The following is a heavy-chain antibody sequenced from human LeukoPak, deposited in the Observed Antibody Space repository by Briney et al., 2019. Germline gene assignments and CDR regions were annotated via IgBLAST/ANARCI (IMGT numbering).Heavy chain of an antibody. CDR1: GGSISSSSYY. D-gene: IGHD5-18*01. CDR2: IYYSGGT. J-gene: IGHJ6*02. V-gene: IGHV4-39*01. CDR3: ARVDTAMAYYYYYGMDV. Sequence: PSETPSLTCTVSGGSISSSSYYWGWIRQPPGKGLEWIGIIYYSGGTYYNPSLKSRVTISVDTSKNQFSLKLSSVTAADTAVYYCARVDTAMAYYYYYGMDVWGQGTTVTVSS.